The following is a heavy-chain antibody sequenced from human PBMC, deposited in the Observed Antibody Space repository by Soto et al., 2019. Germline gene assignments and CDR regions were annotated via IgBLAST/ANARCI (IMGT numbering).Heavy chain of an antibody. Sequence: GGSLRLSCAASGFTVSSNYMSWVRQAPGKGLEWVSVIYSGGSTYYADSVKGRFTISRHNSKNTLYLQMNSLRAEDTAVYYCATLGDIVVVDDNVGAFDIWGQGTMVTVSS. CDR3: ATLGDIVVVDDNVGAFDI. V-gene: IGHV3-53*04. CDR1: GFTVSSNY. CDR2: IYSGGST. J-gene: IGHJ3*02. D-gene: IGHD2-15*01.